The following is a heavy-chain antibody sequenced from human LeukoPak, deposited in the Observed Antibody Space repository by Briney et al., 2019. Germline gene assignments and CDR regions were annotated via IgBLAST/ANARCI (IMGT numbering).Heavy chain of an antibody. Sequence: PGGSLRLSCAASGFTVSSYWMSWVRQAPGKGLEWVANIKQDGSEKYYVDSVKGRFTISRDNAKNSLYLQMNSLRAEDTAVYYCARVRGYCSSTICYRYYFDYWGQGTLVTVSS. CDR3: ARVRGYCSSTICYRYYFDY. CDR1: GFTVSSYW. D-gene: IGHD2-2*01. V-gene: IGHV3-7*03. J-gene: IGHJ4*02. CDR2: IKQDGSEK.